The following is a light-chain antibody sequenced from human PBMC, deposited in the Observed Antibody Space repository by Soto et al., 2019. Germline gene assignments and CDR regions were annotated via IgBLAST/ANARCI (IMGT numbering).Light chain of an antibody. Sequence: DIQMTQSPSTLSSSVGDRVTISCRASQSISSWLAWYQQKPGMTPKLLIYDASRLESGVPSRFSGSGSGTEFTLTISSLQPDDFATYYCQQCNDCVNSFGQGTKLEMK. J-gene: IGKJ2*01. CDR3: QQCNDCVNS. CDR2: DAS. CDR1: QSISSW. V-gene: IGKV1-5*01.